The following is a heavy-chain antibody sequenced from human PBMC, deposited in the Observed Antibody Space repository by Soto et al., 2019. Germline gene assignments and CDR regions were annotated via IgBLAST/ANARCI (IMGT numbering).Heavy chain of an antibody. CDR3: ARDPTVPRPPRSTLWGQGLDGMDV. J-gene: IGHJ6*02. CDR1: GGSISSGGYY. V-gene: IGHV4-31*03. D-gene: IGHD3-16*01. CDR2: IYYSGST. Sequence: SETLSLTCTVSGGSISSGGYYWSWIRQHPGKGLEWIGYIYYSGSTYYNPSLKSRVTISVDTSKNQFSLKLSSVTAADTAVYYCARDPTVPRPPRSTLWGQGLDGMDVWGQGTTVTVYS.